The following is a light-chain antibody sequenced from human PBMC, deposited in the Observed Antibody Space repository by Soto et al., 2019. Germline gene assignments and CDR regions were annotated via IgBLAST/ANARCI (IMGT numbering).Light chain of an antibody. Sequence: IILTQSPATLSVSPGEGASLSCRASQNVGTSLAWYQQKSGQAPRLLIYGASTRAAGVPARFSGSASGTKYTLSISGLQSEDFALYYCQQYTNWPPFTFDQGTILEIK. CDR3: QQYTNWPPFT. V-gene: IGKV3-15*01. J-gene: IGKJ2*01. CDR2: GAS. CDR1: QNVGTS.